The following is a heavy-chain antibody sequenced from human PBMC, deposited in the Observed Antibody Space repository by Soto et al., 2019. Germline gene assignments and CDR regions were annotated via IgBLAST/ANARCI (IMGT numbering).Heavy chain of an antibody. Sequence: EVHLLESGGGLVQPGGSLRLSCAASGFTFSNYAMTWVRQAPGKGLEWVSVISGTGGGTNNADSAKGRFTTSRDNSKNTLYLQMNSLRAEDTAVYHCAKRAFYGSGIPNYYGMDVWGQGTAVTVSS. CDR3: AKRAFYGSGIPNYYGMDV. CDR2: ISGTGGGT. D-gene: IGHD3-10*01. CDR1: GFTFSNYA. J-gene: IGHJ6*02. V-gene: IGHV3-23*01.